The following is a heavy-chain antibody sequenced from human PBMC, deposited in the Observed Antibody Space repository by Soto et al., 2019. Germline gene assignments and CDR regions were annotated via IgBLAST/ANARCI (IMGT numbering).Heavy chain of an antibody. CDR2: ISFDGGNK. Sequence: QVQLVESGGGVVQPGRSLRLSCAASGFTFSYHALNWVRQAPGKGLEWVAGISFDGGNKYNAESVKGRFTISRDNSNSTLYLQMNSLRAEDTAMYFCARGTTTSAFSAMDVWGQGTTVTVSS. J-gene: IGHJ6*02. CDR3: ARGTTTSAFSAMDV. V-gene: IGHV3-30-3*01. CDR1: GFTFSYHA. D-gene: IGHD1-1*01.